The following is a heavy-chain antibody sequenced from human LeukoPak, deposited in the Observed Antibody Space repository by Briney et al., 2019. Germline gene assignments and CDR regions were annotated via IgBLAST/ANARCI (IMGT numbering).Heavy chain of an antibody. CDR1: GGSISSSSYY. V-gene: IGHV4-39*02. CDR3: AREGSKGRIAAAGHTFDY. D-gene: IGHD6-13*01. Sequence: SETLSLTCTVSGGSISSSSYYWGWIRQPPGKGLEWIGSIYYSGSTYYNPSLKSRVTISVDTSKNQFSLKLSSVTAADTAVYYCAREGSKGRIAAAGHTFDYWGQGTLVTVSS. J-gene: IGHJ4*02. CDR2: IYYSGST.